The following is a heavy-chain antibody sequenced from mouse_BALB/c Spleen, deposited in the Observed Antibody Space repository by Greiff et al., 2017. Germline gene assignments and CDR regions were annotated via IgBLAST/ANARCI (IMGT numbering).Heavy chain of an antibody. J-gene: IGHJ4*01. D-gene: IGHD3-1*01. CDR3: ARQLGLEDY. CDR1: GFNIKDTY. V-gene: IGHV14-3*02. CDR2: IDPANGNT. Sequence: EVQVVESGAELVKPGASVKLSCTASGFNIKDTYMHWVKQRPEQGLEWIGRIDPANGNTKYDPKFQGKATITADTSSNTAYLQLSSLTSEDTAVYYCARQLGLEDYWGQGTSVTVSS.